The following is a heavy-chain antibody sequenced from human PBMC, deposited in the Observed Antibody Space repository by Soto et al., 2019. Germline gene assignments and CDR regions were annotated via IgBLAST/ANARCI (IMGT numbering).Heavy chain of an antibody. Sequence: SETLSLTCTVAGCSISSYYWSWIRQPPGKGLEWIGYIYYSGSTNYNPSLKSRVTISVDTSKNQFSLKLSSVTAADTAVYYCAREQGSTSTIDYWGQGTLVTVSS. J-gene: IGHJ4*02. V-gene: IGHV4-59*01. CDR1: GCSISSYY. CDR3: AREQGSTSTIDY. CDR2: IYYSGST. D-gene: IGHD2-2*01.